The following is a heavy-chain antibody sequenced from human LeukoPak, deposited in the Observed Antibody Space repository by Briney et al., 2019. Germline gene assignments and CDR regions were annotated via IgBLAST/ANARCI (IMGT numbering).Heavy chain of an antibody. V-gene: IGHV4-59*11. D-gene: IGHD5-12*01. CDR2: VHYSRGT. CDR1: GGSISNHY. J-gene: IGHJ5*02. CDR3: ASGQGWLTDH. Sequence: TSETLSLTCTVSGGSISNHYCNWIRQSPGKELEWIGYVHYSRGTNYNPSLKSRVTISLDTSKNQFFLQLSSVTAADTAVYHCASGQGWLTDHWGRGTLVAVSS.